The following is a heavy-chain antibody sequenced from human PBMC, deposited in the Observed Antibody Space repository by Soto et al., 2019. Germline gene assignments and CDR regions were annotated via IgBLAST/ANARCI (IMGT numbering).Heavy chain of an antibody. CDR1: GYTFTSYG. J-gene: IGHJ3*02. Sequence: QVQLVQSGAEVKKPGASVKVSCKASGYTFTSYGISWVRQAPGQGLEWMGWISGYNGNKNFAQKLQGRVTKPTDTSTTTAHKERRSLRSDDTAVYYCARDSEDAFDIWGQGTMVTVSS. CDR2: ISGYNGNK. D-gene: IGHD1-26*01. CDR3: ARDSEDAFDI. V-gene: IGHV1-18*01.